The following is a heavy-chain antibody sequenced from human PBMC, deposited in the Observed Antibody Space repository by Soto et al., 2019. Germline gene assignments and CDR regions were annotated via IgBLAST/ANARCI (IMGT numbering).Heavy chain of an antibody. CDR2: IYTSGST. D-gene: IGHD3-9*01. CDR3: ASGTYYDIFGY. Sequence: PSETLSLTCTVSGGSVSNFYWNWIRQPAGKRLEWIGRIYTSGSTNYNPSLKSRVTMSIDTSRNQFSLKLNSVTAADTAVYYCASGTYYDIFGYWGQGTLVTVSS. J-gene: IGHJ4*02. CDR1: GGSVSNFY. V-gene: IGHV4-4*07.